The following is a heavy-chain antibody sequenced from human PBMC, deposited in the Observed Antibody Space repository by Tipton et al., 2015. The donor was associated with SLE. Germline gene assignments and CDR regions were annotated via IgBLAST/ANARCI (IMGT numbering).Heavy chain of an antibody. CDR3: ARDGAVDATGS. J-gene: IGHJ5*02. V-gene: IGHV4-61*02. CDR2: TYTSGST. Sequence: TLSLTCTVSGGSISSGSYYWSWIRQPAGKGLEWIGRTYTSGSTNYDPSLKSRVTISVDTSKNHFSLKLTSVTAADTAVYYCARDGAVDATGSWGQGTLVTVSS. D-gene: IGHD6-19*01. CDR1: GGSISSGSYY.